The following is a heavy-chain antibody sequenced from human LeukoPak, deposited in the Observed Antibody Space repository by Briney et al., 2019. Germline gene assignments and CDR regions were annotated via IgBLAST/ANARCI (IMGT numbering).Heavy chain of an antibody. CDR1: GFTFSGYW. CDR2: IKQDGSEK. J-gene: IGHJ4*02. V-gene: IGHV3-7*01. D-gene: IGHD6-19*01. CDR3: ARGIIAVAGNFDY. Sequence: GGSLRLSCAASGFTFSGYWMSWVRQAPGKGLEWVANIKQDGSEKYYVDSVKGRFTISRDNAKNSLYLQMNSLRAEDTAVYYCARGIIAVAGNFDYWGQGTLVTVSS.